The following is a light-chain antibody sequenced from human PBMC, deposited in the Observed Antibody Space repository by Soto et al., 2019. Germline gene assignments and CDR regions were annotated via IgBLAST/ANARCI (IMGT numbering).Light chain of an antibody. CDR3: QQYNSYSSYT. CDR2: DAS. Sequence: DIQMTQSPSTLSASVGDRVTITCRASQSISSWLAWYRQKPGKAPKLLIYDASSLESGVPSRFSGSGSGTEFTLTISSLQPDDFATYYCQQYNSYSSYTFGQGTKLEIK. CDR1: QSISSW. J-gene: IGKJ2*01. V-gene: IGKV1-5*01.